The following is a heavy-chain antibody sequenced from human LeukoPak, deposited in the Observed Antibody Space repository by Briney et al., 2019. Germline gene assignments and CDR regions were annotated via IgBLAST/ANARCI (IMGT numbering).Heavy chain of an antibody. CDR2: INPSGGST. J-gene: IGHJ4*02. CDR3: ARSHTAMVTNPFDY. CDR1: GYTFTSYY. V-gene: IGHV1-46*01. Sequence: ASVTVSCMASGYTFTSYYMHWVRQAPGQLLEWMGIINPSGGSTSYAQKFQGRVTMTRDMSTSTVYMELSSLRSEDTAVYYCARSHTAMVTNPFDYWGQGTLVTVSS. D-gene: IGHD5-18*01.